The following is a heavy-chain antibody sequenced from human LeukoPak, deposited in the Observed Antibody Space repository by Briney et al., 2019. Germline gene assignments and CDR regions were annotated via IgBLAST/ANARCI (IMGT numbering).Heavy chain of an antibody. D-gene: IGHD4-11*01. Sequence: ASETLSLTCAVYGGSFSGYYWSWIRQPPGKGLEWIGEINHSGSTNYNPSLKSRVTISVDTSKNQFSLKLSSVTAADTAVYYCAREAATVTTFYYYYYMDVWGKGTTVTVSS. CDR2: INHSGST. J-gene: IGHJ6*03. CDR3: AREAATVTTFYYYYYMDV. V-gene: IGHV4-34*01. CDR1: GGSFSGYY.